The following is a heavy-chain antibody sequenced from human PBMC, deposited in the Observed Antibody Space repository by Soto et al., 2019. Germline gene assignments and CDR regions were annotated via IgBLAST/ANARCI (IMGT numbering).Heavy chain of an antibody. Sequence: PGGALRLSCAASGFTFSSYSMNWLRQAPGKGLEWVSSISSSSSYIYYADSVKGRFTISRDTAKNSLYLQMNSPRAEDTAVYYCARDAPEHPVDYWGQGTLVTVSS. J-gene: IGHJ4*02. CDR3: ARDAPEHPVDY. V-gene: IGHV3-21*01. CDR2: ISSSSSYI. CDR1: GFTFSSYS.